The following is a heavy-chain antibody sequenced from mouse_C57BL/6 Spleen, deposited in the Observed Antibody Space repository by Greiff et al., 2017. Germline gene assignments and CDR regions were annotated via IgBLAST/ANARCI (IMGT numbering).Heavy chain of an antibody. Sequence: EVQVVESGPGLVKPSQSLSLTCSVTGYSITSGYYWNWIRQFPGNKLEWMGYISYDGSNNYNPSLKNRISITRDTSKNQFFLKLNSVTTEDTATYYCAREWGYFDYWGQGTTLTVSS. CDR3: AREWGYFDY. CDR2: ISYDGSN. CDR1: GYSITSGYY. J-gene: IGHJ2*01. V-gene: IGHV3-6*01.